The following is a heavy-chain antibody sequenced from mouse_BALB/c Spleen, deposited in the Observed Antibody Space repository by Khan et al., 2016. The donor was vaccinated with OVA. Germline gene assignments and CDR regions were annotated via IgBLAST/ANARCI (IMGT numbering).Heavy chain of an antibody. V-gene: IGHV5-17*02. D-gene: IGHD1-1*01. Sequence: EVELVESGGGLVQPGGSRKLSCAASGFTFSNCGMHWIRQAPEKGLDWVAYISGDSNTIYYADTVKGRFTISRDNPRNTLFLQMTSLRSEDTAMYYCARSYFYGYYFDQWRQGTTLTVS. CDR2: ISGDSNTI. CDR3: ARSYFYGYYFDQ. J-gene: IGHJ2*01. CDR1: GFTFSNCG.